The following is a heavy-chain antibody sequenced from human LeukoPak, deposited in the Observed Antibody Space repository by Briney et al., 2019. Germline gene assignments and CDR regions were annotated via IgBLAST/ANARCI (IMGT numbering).Heavy chain of an antibody. CDR2: IKHDGSEK. V-gene: IGHV3-7*01. CDR3: ARVGTAEGTLEDY. J-gene: IGHJ4*02. Sequence: PGGSLRLPCAASGFTFSSYWMSWVRQPPGKGLEWVANIKHDGSEKYYVDSVKGRFTISRDNAKNSLYLQMNSLRGEDTAVYYCARVGTAEGTLEDYWGQGTLVTVSS. CDR1: GFTFSSYW. D-gene: IGHD6-13*01.